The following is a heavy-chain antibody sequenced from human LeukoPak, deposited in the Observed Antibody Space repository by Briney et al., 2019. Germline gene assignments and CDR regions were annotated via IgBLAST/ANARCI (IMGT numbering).Heavy chain of an antibody. Sequence: PVGSLRLSCAASGVTFSTDWMHWVRQAPGRGRGWVSRIFSDGGSVSYADSVRGRFTISREKAKNTMYLQMNGLRAEDTAAYFCARYSSSWHANDYRGQGTLVTVSS. CDR3: ARYSSSWHANDY. CDR2: IFSDGGSV. CDR1: GVTFSTDW. J-gene: IGHJ4*02. V-gene: IGHV3-74*01. D-gene: IGHD6-13*01.